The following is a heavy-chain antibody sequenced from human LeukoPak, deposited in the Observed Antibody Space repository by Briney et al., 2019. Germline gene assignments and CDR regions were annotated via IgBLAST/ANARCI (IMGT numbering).Heavy chain of an antibody. CDR3: VKDPRDTYGTNWFVS. Sequence: GGSLRLSCVASGFIFGHYGMSWVRHARGKGLQCLSQISGTGGATWYADFARDRFTISRDNSKKTLYLQMCGLRVEDTAMYYCVKDPRDTYGTNWFVSWGQGTL. D-gene: IGHD2-21*01. J-gene: IGHJ5*01. CDR2: ISGTGGAT. CDR1: GFIFGHYG. V-gene: IGHV3-23*01.